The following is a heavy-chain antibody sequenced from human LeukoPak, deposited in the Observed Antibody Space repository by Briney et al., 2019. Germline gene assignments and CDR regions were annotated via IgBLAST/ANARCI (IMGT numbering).Heavy chain of an antibody. J-gene: IGHJ6*02. D-gene: IGHD5-12*01. CDR2: MNPNSGNT. V-gene: IGHV1-8*01. CDR3: ARGLISQRWLQSHYYGMDV. Sequence: ASVTVSCKASGYTFTSYDINWVRQAPGQGLEWMGWMNPNSGNTGYAQKFQGRVTMTRNTSISTAYMELSSLRSEDTAVYYCARGLISQRWLQSHYYGMDVWGQGTTVTVSS. CDR1: GYTFTSYD.